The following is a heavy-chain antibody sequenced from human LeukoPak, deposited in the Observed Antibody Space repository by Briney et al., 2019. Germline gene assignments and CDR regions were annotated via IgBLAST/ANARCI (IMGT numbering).Heavy chain of an antibody. CDR3: ARDLHYYVAMDV. Sequence: GGSLRLSCAASGFTFSSYAMTWVRQAPGKGLEWVSVISGSGGITYYADSVKGRFTISRDNSKNTLYLQMNSLRAEDTALYYCARDLHYYVAMDVWGQGTTVTVSS. V-gene: IGHV3-23*01. J-gene: IGHJ6*02. D-gene: IGHD3-10*02. CDR2: ISGSGGIT. CDR1: GFTFSSYA.